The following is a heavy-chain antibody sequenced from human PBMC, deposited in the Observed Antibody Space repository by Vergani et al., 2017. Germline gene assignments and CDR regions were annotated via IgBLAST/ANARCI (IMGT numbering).Heavy chain of an antibody. V-gene: IGHV3-9*01. D-gene: IGHD3-16*01. CDR3: VKDKDYDADGPFDL. CDR2: NDRKYGVK. J-gene: IGHJ2*01. Sequence: VEAGGGLVQPGGSLRLSCTASGFTFQAFAFHWVRQVSGRGLEWVSGNDRKYGVKNGNSFEGRFSISRDNAKKAVFLQMNNLRHEDTALYFCVKDKDYDADGPFDLWGRGTLVIVSS. CDR1: GFTFQAFA.